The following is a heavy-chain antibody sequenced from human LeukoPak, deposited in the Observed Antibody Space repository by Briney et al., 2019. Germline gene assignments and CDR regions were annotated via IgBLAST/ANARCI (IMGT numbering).Heavy chain of an antibody. CDR1: GFTFSEYA. CDR3: AKDLVYCSSTSCTYGFDY. J-gene: IGHJ4*02. CDR2: ISGNGGSP. V-gene: IGHV3-23*01. D-gene: IGHD2-2*01. Sequence: PGGSLRLSCAASGFTFSEYAMSWVRQAPGKGLEWVSAISGNGGSPYYADSVKGRFTISRDNSKNTLYLQMNSLRAEDTAVYYCAKDLVYCSSTSCTYGFDYWGQGTLVTVSS.